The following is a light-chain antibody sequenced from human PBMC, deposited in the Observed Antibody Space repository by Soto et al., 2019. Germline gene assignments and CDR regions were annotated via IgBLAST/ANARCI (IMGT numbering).Light chain of an antibody. V-gene: IGKV3-20*01. CDR3: HQYLDSPNT. CDR2: GAS. Sequence: PGERATFSCRATQSITNKYVAWYQQKAGQAPRLLIYGASTRATGIPDRFRGSGSGTDFTLSITRLESEDFAVYYCHQYLDSPNTFGQGTNLEIK. CDR1: QSITNKY. J-gene: IGKJ2*01.